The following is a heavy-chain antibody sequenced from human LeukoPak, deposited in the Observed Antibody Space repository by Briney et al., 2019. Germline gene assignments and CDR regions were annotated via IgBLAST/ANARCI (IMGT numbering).Heavy chain of an antibody. Sequence: SETLSLTCTVSGGSISSGDYYWSWIRQPPGTGLEWIGYIYYSGSTYYNPSLKSRVTISVDTSKNQFSLKLSSVTAADTAVYYCATKLRYYYDSSGYFAYWGQGTLVTVSS. J-gene: IGHJ4*02. CDR1: GGSISSGDYY. CDR3: ATKLRYYYDSSGYFAY. CDR2: IYYSGST. D-gene: IGHD3-22*01. V-gene: IGHV4-30-4*01.